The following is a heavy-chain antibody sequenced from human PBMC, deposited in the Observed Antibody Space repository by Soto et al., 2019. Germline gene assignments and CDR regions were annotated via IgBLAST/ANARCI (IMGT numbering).Heavy chain of an antibody. Sequence: SETLSLTCTVSGGSISSSSYYWGWIRQPPGKGLEWIGYIHYSGSTNYNPSLKSRVTISVDTSKNQFSLKLSSVTAADTAVYYCARRYGASFDYWGQGTLVTVSS. J-gene: IGHJ4*02. CDR3: ARRYGASFDY. CDR2: IHYSGST. D-gene: IGHD4-17*01. V-gene: IGHV4-61*05. CDR1: GGSISSSSYY.